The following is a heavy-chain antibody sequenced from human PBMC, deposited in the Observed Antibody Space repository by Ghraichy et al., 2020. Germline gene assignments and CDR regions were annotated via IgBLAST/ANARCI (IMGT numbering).Heavy chain of an antibody. CDR1: GFTFGDYA. CDR3: SFCSGGSCYSSGSSAYGMDV. D-gene: IGHD2-15*01. Sequence: GGSLRLSCTASGFTFGDYAMRWVRQAPGKGLEWVGFMKSRASGGTAEYAASVMGRFIISRDDSKSIAYLEMNSLRTEDKALYYCSFCSGGSCYSSGSSAYGMDVWGRGTTVTVSS. J-gene: IGHJ6*02. V-gene: IGHV3-49*04. CDR2: MKSRASGGTA.